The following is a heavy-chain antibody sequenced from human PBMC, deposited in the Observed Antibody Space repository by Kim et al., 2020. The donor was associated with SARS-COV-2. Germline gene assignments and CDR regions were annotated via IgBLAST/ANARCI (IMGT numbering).Heavy chain of an antibody. J-gene: IGHJ3*01. CDR3: ARNTGSGAFDL. Sequence: GGSLRLSCAVSGLTLRNHDMNWVRQSPGKGLEWLSYISSSGRTIYYADSVEGRFTSSRDNAKSSLYLQMDRLRVEDTAVYYCARNTGSGAFDLWGQGTRV. CDR1: GLTLRNHD. CDR2: ISSSGRTI. V-gene: IGHV3-48*03. D-gene: IGHD2-8*02.